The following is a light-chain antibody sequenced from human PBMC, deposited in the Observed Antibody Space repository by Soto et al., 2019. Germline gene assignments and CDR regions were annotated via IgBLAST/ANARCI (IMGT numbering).Light chain of an antibody. CDR3: HQDGGSAPWT. CDR2: GAS. CDR1: QTVNNNY. V-gene: IGKV3-20*01. J-gene: IGKJ1*01. Sequence: EIVLTQPPGPLSVSPGDRVTLSCRASQTVNNNYLAWYQQKPGQAPRLLIYGASTPATGTPARFSGSGSGTHVTLSVSRLEPEDFAVYYCHQDGGSAPWTFGPGTKVDMK.